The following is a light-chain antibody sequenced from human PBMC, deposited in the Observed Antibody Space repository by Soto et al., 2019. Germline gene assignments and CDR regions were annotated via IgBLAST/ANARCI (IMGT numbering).Light chain of an antibody. V-gene: IGKV1-5*01. Sequence: DIQMTQSPPTLYASVGDRVTITCRASQSISSWLAWYHQKPGKAPKLLIYDASNLESGVPSRFSGSGSGTEFTLTISSLQPEDFGIYYCQQYENYWTFGQGTKVDIK. CDR2: DAS. CDR3: QQYENYWT. J-gene: IGKJ1*01. CDR1: QSISSW.